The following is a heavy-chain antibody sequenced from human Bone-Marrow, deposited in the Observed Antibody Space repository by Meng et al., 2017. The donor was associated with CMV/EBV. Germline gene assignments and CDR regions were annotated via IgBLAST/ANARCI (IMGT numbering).Heavy chain of an antibody. V-gene: IGHV3-53*01. CDR3: ARARAGSWSGYYMYGMDV. D-gene: IGHD3-3*01. Sequence: ETLSLTCTVSGYSISSGYYWGWVRQPPGKGLEWVSVIYSGGGTYYADSLKGRFFISRDNSKNTVFLQMNSLRAEDTAIYYCARARAGSWSGYYMYGMDVWGQGTTVTVSS. J-gene: IGHJ6*02. CDR1: GYSISSGYY. CDR2: IYSGGGT.